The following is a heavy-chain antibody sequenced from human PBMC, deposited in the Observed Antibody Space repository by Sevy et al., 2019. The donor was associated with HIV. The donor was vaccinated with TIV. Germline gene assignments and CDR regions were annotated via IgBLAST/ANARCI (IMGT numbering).Heavy chain of an antibody. CDR3: AKDRPFSIVAGGFDY. Sequence: GGSLRLSCAASGFTFITYAMSWVRQAPGRGLEWVSGISGSDGSTYYADSVKGRFTISRDNSKNTLYLQMNSLRADDTAVYYCAKDRPFSIVAGGFDYWGQGTLVTVSS. D-gene: IGHD6-25*01. V-gene: IGHV3-23*01. J-gene: IGHJ4*02. CDR2: ISGSDGST. CDR1: GFTFITYA.